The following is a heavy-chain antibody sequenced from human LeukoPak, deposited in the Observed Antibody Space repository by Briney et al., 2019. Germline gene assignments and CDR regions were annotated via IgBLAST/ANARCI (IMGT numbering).Heavy chain of an antibody. J-gene: IGHJ4*02. Sequence: KPSETLSLTCTVSGVSINSDAYFWSWIRQPPGKGLEWIGYIYHSGNTYYNPSLKSRVIISLDTSKDQFSLKLSSVTAADTAVYYCARHDSGGYEPFLDWGQGTLVTVSS. CDR1: GVSINSDAYF. CDR3: ARHDSGGYEPFLD. V-gene: IGHV4-30-2*01. CDR2: IYHSGNT. D-gene: IGHD3-22*01.